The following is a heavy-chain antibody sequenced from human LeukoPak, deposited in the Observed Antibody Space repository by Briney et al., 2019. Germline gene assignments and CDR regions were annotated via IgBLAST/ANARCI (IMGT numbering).Heavy chain of an antibody. CDR3: ARQTGTYDLDY. Sequence: GGSLRLSCAASGFTFSNFGMHWVRRAPGEGLEWVAVIWHDGRNQHYADSVRGRFTISRDNSKGTLYLQMNSLRVEDTAVYYCARQTGTYDLDYWGQGTLVTVSS. CDR2: IWHDGRNQ. V-gene: IGHV3-33*01. CDR1: GFTFSNFG. D-gene: IGHD3-10*01. J-gene: IGHJ4*02.